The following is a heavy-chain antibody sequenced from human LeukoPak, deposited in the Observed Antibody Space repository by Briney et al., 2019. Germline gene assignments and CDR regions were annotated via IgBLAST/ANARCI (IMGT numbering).Heavy chain of an antibody. V-gene: IGHV4-59*12. D-gene: IGHD2-15*01. J-gene: IGHJ5*02. Sequence: SETLSLTCTVSGGSISSYYWSWIRQPPGKGLEWIGYIYYSGSTNYNPSLKSRVTISVDTSKNQFSLRLSSVTAAATAVYYCASAHRRHVGSGWVDLGGQGTLVIVSS. CDR3: ASAHRRHVGSGWVDL. CDR1: GGSISSYY. CDR2: IYYSGST.